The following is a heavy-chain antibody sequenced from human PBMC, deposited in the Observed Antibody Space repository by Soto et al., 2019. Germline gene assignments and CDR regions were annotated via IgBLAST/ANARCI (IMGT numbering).Heavy chain of an antibody. Sequence: SETLSLTCAVSGDSISGSQWWSWARLPPGKGLEWIGEISHTGTTNYNPSLKSRVTMSVDKPKNQFSLTLTSVTSADTAVYYCAGGISRRDEYFDYWGQGTVVTVSS. J-gene: IGHJ4*02. CDR3: AGGISRRDEYFDY. CDR1: GDSISGSQW. V-gene: IGHV4-4*02. D-gene: IGHD2-21*01. CDR2: ISHTGTT.